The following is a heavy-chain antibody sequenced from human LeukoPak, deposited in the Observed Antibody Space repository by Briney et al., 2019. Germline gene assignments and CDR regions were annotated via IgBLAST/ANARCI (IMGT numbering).Heavy chain of an antibody. CDR1: GYTFTSYY. D-gene: IGHD6-19*01. CDR3: ARDGGSGWYEFSDY. CDR2: INPCGGST. V-gene: IGHV1-46*01. J-gene: IGHJ4*02. Sequence: ASVKVSCKASGYTFTSYYMHWVRQAPGQGLEWMGIINPCGGSTSYAQTFQGRVTMTRDTSTSTVYMELSSLTSEDTAVYYCARDGGSGWYEFSDYWGEGTLVTVSS.